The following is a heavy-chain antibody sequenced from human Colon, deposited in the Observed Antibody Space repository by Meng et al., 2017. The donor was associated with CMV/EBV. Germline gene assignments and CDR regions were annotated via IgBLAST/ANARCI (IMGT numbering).Heavy chain of an antibody. CDR2: ISGSGGST. CDR3: AIRKWRSTSRFYGMDV. V-gene: IGHV3-23*01. Sequence: GESLKISCAASGSTLDGYAMHWVRQAPGKGLEWVSAISGSGGSTYYADSVKGRFTISRDNSKNTLYLQMNSLRAEDTAVYYCAIRKWRSTSRFYGMDVWGQGTTVTVSS. J-gene: IGHJ6*02. D-gene: IGHD2-2*01. CDR1: GSTLDGYA.